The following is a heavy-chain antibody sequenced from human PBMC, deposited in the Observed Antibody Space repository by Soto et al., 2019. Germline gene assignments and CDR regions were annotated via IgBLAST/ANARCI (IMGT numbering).Heavy chain of an antibody. J-gene: IGHJ6*02. Sequence: QLQLVESGGGVVQPGRSLRLSCAASASTFSNYIMHWVRQAPGKGLEWVAFISYDGSNSNYADFVEGRFTISRDNPKNMLYRQLSSLRPDDTAVYYCAGGDNYYALGVWGQGTTVTVSS. D-gene: IGHD2-15*01. CDR2: ISYDGSNS. V-gene: IGHV3-30*04. CDR1: ASTFSNYI. CDR3: AGGDNYYALGV.